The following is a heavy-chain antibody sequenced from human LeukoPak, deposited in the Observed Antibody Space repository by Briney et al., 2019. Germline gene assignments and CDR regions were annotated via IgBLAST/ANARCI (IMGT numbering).Heavy chain of an antibody. J-gene: IGHJ4*02. V-gene: IGHV1-69*05. Sequence: ASVKVSCTASGGTFRSYAISWVRQAPGQGLEWMGRIIPIFGTANYAQKFQGRVTITTDESTSTAYMELSSLRSEDTAVYYCATLYCSSTSCYDYWGQGTLVTVSS. D-gene: IGHD2-2*01. CDR2: IIPIFGTA. CDR1: GGTFRSYA. CDR3: ATLYCSSTSCYDY.